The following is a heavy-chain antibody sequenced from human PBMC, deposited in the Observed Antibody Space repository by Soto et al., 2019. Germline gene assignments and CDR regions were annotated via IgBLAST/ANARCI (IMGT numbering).Heavy chain of an antibody. V-gene: IGHV1-69*13. CDR1: GGTFSSYA. Sequence: ASVKVSCKASGGTFSSYAISWVRQAPGQGLEWMGGIIPIFGTANYAQKFQGRVTITADESTSTAYMELSSLRSEDTAVYYCARGVVDTAMVTDYYGMDVWDQGTTVTVSS. J-gene: IGHJ6*02. CDR3: ARGVVDTAMVTDYYGMDV. CDR2: IIPIFGTA. D-gene: IGHD5-18*01.